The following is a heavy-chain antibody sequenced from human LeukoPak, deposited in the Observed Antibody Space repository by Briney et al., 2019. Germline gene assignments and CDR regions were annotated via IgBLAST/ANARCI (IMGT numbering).Heavy chain of an antibody. V-gene: IGHV3-53*04. CDR1: GFTVSSNY. CDR2: IYSGDTT. CDR3: ARAPYCGGDCYFDY. J-gene: IGHJ4*02. Sequence: GGSLRLSCAASGFTVSSNYMSWVRQAPGKGLEWVSVIYSGDTTYYADSVKGRFTISRHNSKNTLYLQMNSLRAEDTAVYYCARAPYCGGDCYFDYWGQGTLVTVSS. D-gene: IGHD2-21*02.